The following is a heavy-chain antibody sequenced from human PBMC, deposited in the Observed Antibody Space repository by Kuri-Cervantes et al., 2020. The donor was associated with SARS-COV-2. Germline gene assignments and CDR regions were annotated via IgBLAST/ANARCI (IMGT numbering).Heavy chain of an antibody. CDR3: ARDTASGYFDY. Sequence: GESLKISCAASGFPFVSYWMHWVRQAPGKGLVWLSYISGSQSTRFYADSVKGRFSISRDNAKKSLSLQMNSLRADDTAVYYCARDTASGYFDYWGQGTLVTVSS. CDR1: GFPFVSYW. J-gene: IGHJ4*02. D-gene: IGHD6-13*01. V-gene: IGHV3-48*04. CDR2: ISGSQSTR.